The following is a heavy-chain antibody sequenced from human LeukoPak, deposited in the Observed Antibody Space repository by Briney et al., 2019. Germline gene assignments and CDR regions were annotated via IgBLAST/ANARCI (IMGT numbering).Heavy chain of an antibody. J-gene: IGHJ5*02. CDR2: INHSGST. CDR3: ARSEQLEESWFDP. V-gene: IGHV4-34*09. D-gene: IGHD6-13*01. Sequence: PSETLSLTCAVYGGSFSGYYWSWIRQPPGKGLEWIGEINHSGSTNYNPSLKSRVTISVDTSKNQFSLKLSSVTAADTAVYYCARSEQLEESWFDPWGQGTLVTVSS. CDR1: GGSFSGYY.